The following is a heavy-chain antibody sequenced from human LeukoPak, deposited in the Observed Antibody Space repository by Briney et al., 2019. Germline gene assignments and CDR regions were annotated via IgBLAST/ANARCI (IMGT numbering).Heavy chain of an antibody. CDR3: ARRPSGYYGSGSYYGGMDV. CDR1: GGSFSGYY. CDR2: INHSGST. J-gene: IGHJ6*02. V-gene: IGHV4-34*01. Sequence: SETLSLTCAVYGGSFSGYYWSWIRQPPGKGLEWIGEINHSGSTNYNPSLKSRVTISVDTSKNQFSLKLSSVTAADTAVCYCARRPSGYYGSGSYYGGMDVWGQGTTVTVSS. D-gene: IGHD3-10*01.